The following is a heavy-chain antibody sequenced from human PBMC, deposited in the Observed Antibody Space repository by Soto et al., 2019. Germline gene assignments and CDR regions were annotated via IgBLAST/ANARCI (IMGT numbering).Heavy chain of an antibody. J-gene: IGHJ5*02. CDR2: ISSSGSTI. CDR1: GFTFSDYY. D-gene: IGHD2-2*01. CDR3: ARVEGPIVVVPAAMREGNWFDP. V-gene: IGHV3-11*01. Sequence: GGSLRLSCAASGFTFSDYYMSWIRQAPGKGLEWVSYISSSGSTIYYADSVKGRFTISRDNAKNSLYLQMNSLRAEDTAVYYGARVEGPIVVVPAAMREGNWFDPWGQGTLVTVSS.